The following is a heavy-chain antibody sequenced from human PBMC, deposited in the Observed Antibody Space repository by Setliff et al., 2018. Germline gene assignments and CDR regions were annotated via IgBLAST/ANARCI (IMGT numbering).Heavy chain of an antibody. J-gene: IGHJ5*02. CDR1: GYTFSNYG. CDR3: ARDRATVVAPPTSTLFDP. Sequence: WASVKVSCKASGYTFSNYGISWVRQAPGQGLEWMGWISAHNGYIVYAQKLQGRVTMTTDTSANTAYVELRSLRPDDTAGYYCARDRATVVAPPTSTLFDPWGQGTLVTVSS. V-gene: IGHV1-18*01. CDR2: ISAHNGYI. D-gene: IGHD2-2*01.